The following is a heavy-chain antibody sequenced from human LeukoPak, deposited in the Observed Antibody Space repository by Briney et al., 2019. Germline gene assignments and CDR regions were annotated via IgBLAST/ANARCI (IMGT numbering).Heavy chain of an antibody. V-gene: IGHV1-69*04. Sequence: SVKVSRKASGGTFSSYAISWVRQAPGQGLEWMGRIIPILGIANYAQKFQGRVTITADKSTSTAYMELSSLRSEDTAVYYCARDPSIVVVPAAIGSYWGQGTLVTVSS. CDR2: IIPILGIA. D-gene: IGHD2-2*02. CDR1: GGTFSSYA. CDR3: ARDPSIVVVPAAIGSY. J-gene: IGHJ4*02.